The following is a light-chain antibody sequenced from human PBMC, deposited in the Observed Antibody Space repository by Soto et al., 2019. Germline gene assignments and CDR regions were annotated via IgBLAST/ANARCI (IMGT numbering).Light chain of an antibody. CDR3: QQSHRTPVT. Sequence: DIQMTQSPSSLSASVGDRVTVTCRTSQNIYHNLNWYQQRPGKAPKLLIYAATSVQGGVPSRFSGSGSGTDFTLTISSLHPEDFATYYCQQSHRTPVTFGQGTRLDVK. J-gene: IGKJ5*01. CDR2: AAT. V-gene: IGKV1-39*01. CDR1: QNIYHN.